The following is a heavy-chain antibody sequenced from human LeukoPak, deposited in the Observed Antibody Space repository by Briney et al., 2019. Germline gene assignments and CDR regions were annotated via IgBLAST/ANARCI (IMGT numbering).Heavy chain of an antibody. D-gene: IGHD3-9*01. J-gene: IGHJ6*03. CDR1: GGSISSYY. V-gene: IGHV4-59*01. CDR3: ASCYDILTGSPYMDV. Sequence: TSGTLSLTCTVSGGSISSYYWSWIRQPPGKGLEWIGYIYYSGSTNYNPSLKSRVTISVDTSKNQFSLKLSSVTAADTAVYYCASCYDILTGSPYMDVWGKGTTVTISS. CDR2: IYYSGST.